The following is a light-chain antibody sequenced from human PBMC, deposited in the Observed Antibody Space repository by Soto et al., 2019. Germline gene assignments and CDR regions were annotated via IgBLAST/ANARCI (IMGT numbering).Light chain of an antibody. Sequence: QFLLTHPASLSGSPGQSIPISCPGTSSDIGNYNYVSWYQHHPGKAPKLIIYDVSNRPSGVSNRFSASKSGNTASLTISGLQAEDEADYYCSSYTSSATYVFGTGTKVTVL. CDR1: SSDIGNYNY. V-gene: IGLV2-14*03. J-gene: IGLJ1*01. CDR2: DVS. CDR3: SSYTSSATYV.